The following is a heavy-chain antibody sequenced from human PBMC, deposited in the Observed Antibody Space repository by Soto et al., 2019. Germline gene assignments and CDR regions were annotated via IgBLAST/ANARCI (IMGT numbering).Heavy chain of an antibody. D-gene: IGHD2-2*01. CDR3: ARDLRIVVVRLKARWFDP. V-gene: IGHV4-34*01. CDR1: GWSFIGYY. Sequence: PSDTLSLTCAVYGWSFIGYYCSWIRQPPGKGLEWIGEINHSGSTNYIPSLKSRVTISVDTSKNQFSLKLSSVTAADTAVYYCARDLRIVVVRLKARWFDPWGQGILVTVSS. CDR2: INHSGST. J-gene: IGHJ5*02.